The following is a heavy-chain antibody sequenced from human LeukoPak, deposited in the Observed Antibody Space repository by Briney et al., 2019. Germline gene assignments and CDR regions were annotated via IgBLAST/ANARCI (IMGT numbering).Heavy chain of an antibody. J-gene: IGHJ4*02. CDR2: IYYSGST. V-gene: IGHV4-31*03. CDR3: ARDAGEQLAFDY. D-gene: IGHD6-13*01. CDR1: GGSISSGGYY. Sequence: PSQTLSLTCTVSGGSISSGGYYWSWLRQHPGKGLEWIGYIYYSGSTYYNPSLKSRVTISVDTSKNQFSLKLSSVTAADTAVYYCARDAGEQLAFDYWGQGTLVTVSS.